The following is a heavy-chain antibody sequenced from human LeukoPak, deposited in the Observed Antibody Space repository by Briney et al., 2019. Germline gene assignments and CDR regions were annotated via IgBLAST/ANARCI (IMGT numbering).Heavy chain of an antibody. J-gene: IGHJ4*02. CDR2: IYYSGST. D-gene: IGHD3-10*01. Sequence: SETLSLTCTVSGGSISSGGYYWSWIRQHPGKGLEWIGYIYYSGSTYYNPSLKSRVTISVDTSKNQFSLKLSSVTAADTAVYYCARMYGSGSWTDYWGQGTLVTVSS. V-gene: IGHV4-31*03. CDR3: ARMYGSGSWTDY. CDR1: GGSISSGGYY.